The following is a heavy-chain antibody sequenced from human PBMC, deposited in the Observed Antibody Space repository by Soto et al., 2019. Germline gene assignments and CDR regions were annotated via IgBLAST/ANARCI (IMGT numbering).Heavy chain of an antibody. V-gene: IGHV3-48*01. Sequence: EVQLVESGGGLVQPGGSLRLSCAASEFTFSTYAMNWVRQAPGKGLEWVSYISSSSQNIRYADSVKGRFTISRDNAKNSLYLQMYSLRAEDTAVYYCARDQSRGQVFYYYMDVWGKGTTVTVS. CDR2: ISSSSQNI. CDR1: EFTFSTYA. D-gene: IGHD3-10*01. CDR3: ARDQSRGQVFYYYMDV. J-gene: IGHJ6*03.